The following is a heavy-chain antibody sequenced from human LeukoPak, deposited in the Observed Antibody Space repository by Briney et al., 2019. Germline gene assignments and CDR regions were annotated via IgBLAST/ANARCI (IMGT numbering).Heavy chain of an antibody. Sequence: LSLTCAISTDSVSRNSATSNWIRQSPSRGLEWLGRTYYRSKWYNGYAVSVRSRITINPDTSKNQFSLQLNSVTPEDTAVYYCVRATIGGGGYYVDVGYWGQGTLVTVSS. CDR3: VRATIGGGGYYVDVGY. J-gene: IGHJ4*02. CDR1: TDSVSRNSAT. CDR2: TYYRSKWYN. D-gene: IGHD1-26*01. V-gene: IGHV6-1*01.